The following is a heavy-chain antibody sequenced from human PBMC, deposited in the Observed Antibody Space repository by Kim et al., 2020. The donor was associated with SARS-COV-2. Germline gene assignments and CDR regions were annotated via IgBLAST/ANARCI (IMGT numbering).Heavy chain of an antibody. Sequence: AGDTYYPGSVKGRFTISRENAKNSLYLQMNSLRAGDTAVYYCARGGDFDYWGQGTLVTVSS. D-gene: IGHD3-10*01. CDR2: AGDT. J-gene: IGHJ4*02. CDR3: ARGGDFDY. V-gene: IGHV3-13*01.